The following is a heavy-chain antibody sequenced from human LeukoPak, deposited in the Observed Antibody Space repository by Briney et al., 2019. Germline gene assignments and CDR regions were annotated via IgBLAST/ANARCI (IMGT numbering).Heavy chain of an antibody. CDR1: EFTFSSYW. CDR3: ARDGGYCSGGTCYSTH. J-gene: IGHJ4*02. V-gene: IGHV3-7*03. D-gene: IGHD2-15*01. Sequence: GSLRLSCAASEFTFSSYWMSWVRQAPGKGPEWVASIKQDGSEKYYVDSVRGRFTISRDNANSSLYLQMNCLRAEDTAMYYCARDGGYCSGGTCYSTHWGQGSLVTVSS. CDR2: IKQDGSEK.